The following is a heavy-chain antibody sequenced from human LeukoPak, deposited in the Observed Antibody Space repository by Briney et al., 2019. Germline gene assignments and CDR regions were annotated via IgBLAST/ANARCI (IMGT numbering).Heavy chain of an antibody. CDR2: ISSSSSYI. J-gene: IGHJ3*02. CDR3: GRVARDGYRKDDAFDI. V-gene: IGHV3-21*01. CDR1: GFTFSSYS. D-gene: IGHD5-24*01. Sequence: GGSLRLSCAASGFTFSSYSMNWVRQAPGKGLEWVSSISSSSSYIYYADSVKGRFTISRDNAKNSLYLQMNSLRAEDTAVYYCGRVARDGYRKDDAFDIWGQGRMVTVSS.